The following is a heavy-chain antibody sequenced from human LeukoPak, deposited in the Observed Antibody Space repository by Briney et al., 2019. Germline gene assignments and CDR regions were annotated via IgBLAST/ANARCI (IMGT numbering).Heavy chain of an antibody. Sequence: GGSLRLSCAASGSTFSSYWMSWVRQAPGKGLEWVANIKQDGSEKYYVDSVKGRFTISRDNAKNSLYLQMNSLRAEDTAVYYCARALRSTAMWGQGTLVTVSS. D-gene: IGHD5-18*01. J-gene: IGHJ4*02. V-gene: IGHV3-7*03. CDR2: IKQDGSEK. CDR1: GSTFSSYW. CDR3: ARALRSTAM.